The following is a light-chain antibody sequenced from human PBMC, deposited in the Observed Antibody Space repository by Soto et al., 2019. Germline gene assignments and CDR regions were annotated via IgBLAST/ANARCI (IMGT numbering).Light chain of an antibody. CDR3: QQYAGSPRT. CDR2: GAS. Sequence: PGERATLFCRASQTITTSQLAWYQQKPGQAPRVLIFGASNRATGIPDRFSGSGSGTDFTLTISRLEPEDFAIYYCQQYAGSPRTFGQGTTVEVK. V-gene: IGKV3-20*01. J-gene: IGKJ1*01. CDR1: QTITTSQ.